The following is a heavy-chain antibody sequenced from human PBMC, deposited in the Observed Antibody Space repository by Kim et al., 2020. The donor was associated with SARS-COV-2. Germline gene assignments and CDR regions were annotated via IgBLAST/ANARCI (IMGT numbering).Heavy chain of an antibody. J-gene: IGHJ6*01. CDR3: ARDPVVVSASNYYYYGM. V-gene: IGHV3-30-3*01. Sequence: GGSLRLSCAASGFTFSSYAMHWVRQAPGKGLEWVAVISYDGSNKYYADSVKGRFTISRDNSKNTLYLQMNSLRAEDTAVYYCARDPVVVSASNYYYYGM. D-gene: IGHD2-2*01. CDR2: ISYDGSNK. CDR1: GFTFSSYA.